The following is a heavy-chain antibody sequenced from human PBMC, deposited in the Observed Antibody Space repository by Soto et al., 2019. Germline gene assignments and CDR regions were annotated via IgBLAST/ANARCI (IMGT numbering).Heavy chain of an antibody. Sequence: EVQLVESGGGLVQPGRSLRLSCAASGLTFSSYWMQWVRQVPGKGLVWVSRINSDGSSIAYADSVKGRFTISRDNAKSTLYLQMNSLRAEDTAVYYCARGAGFFWGQGTLVTVSS. J-gene: IGHJ4*02. CDR3: ARGAGFF. CDR2: INSDGSSI. V-gene: IGHV3-74*01. D-gene: IGHD3-10*01. CDR1: GLTFSSYW.